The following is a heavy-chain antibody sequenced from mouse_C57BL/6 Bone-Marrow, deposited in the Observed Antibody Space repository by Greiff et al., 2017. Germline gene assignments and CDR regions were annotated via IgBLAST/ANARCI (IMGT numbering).Heavy chain of an antibody. CDR1: GYTFTSYG. Sequence: QVQLQQSGAELARPGASVKLSCKASGYTFTSYGISWVKQRTGQGLEWIGEIYPRSGNTYYNEKFKGKATLTADKSSSTAYMELRSLTSEDSAVYFCARFHYYGSSHYAMDYWGQGTSVTVSS. D-gene: IGHD1-1*01. CDR3: ARFHYYGSSHYAMDY. J-gene: IGHJ4*01. CDR2: IYPRSGNT. V-gene: IGHV1-81*01.